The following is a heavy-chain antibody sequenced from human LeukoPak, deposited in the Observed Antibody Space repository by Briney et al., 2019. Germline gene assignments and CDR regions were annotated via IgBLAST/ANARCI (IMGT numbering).Heavy chain of an antibody. CDR3: ARVYRGDGYNFDGFDI. CDR1: SGSINSGDYY. D-gene: IGHD5-24*01. CDR2: IYSSGNT. V-gene: IGHV4-61*02. Sequence: SSETLSLTCTASSGSINSGDYYWSWIRQPAGKGLVGIIRIYSSGNTNYSPSLKVRVTISIDTSKNQFSLRLSSVTAADTAVYYCARVYRGDGYNFDGFDIWGQGTTVTVSS. J-gene: IGHJ3*02.